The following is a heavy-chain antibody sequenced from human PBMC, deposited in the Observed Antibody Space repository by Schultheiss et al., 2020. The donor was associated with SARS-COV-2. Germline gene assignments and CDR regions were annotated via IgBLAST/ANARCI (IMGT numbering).Heavy chain of an antibody. CDR2: INHSGST. D-gene: IGHD3-16*01. V-gene: IGHV4-61*09. J-gene: IGHJ5*02. CDR1: GGSISSGSYY. Sequence: LRLSCTVSGGSISSGSYYWSWIRQPAGKGLEWIGEINHSGSTNYNPSLKSRVTISVDTSKNQFSLKLSSVTAADTALYYCANSFSVGGGWFDPWGQGTLVTVSS. CDR3: ANSFSVGGGWFDP.